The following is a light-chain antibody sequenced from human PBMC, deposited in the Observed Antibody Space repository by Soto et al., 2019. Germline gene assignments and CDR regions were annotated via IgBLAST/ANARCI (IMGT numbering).Light chain of an antibody. CDR3: SSYTSSSTHVV. CDR1: SSDVGGYNY. Sequence: QSALTQPASVSGSPGQSITISCTGTSSDVGGYNYVSWYQHHPGKAPKLMIYDVSNRPSGVSNRFSGSKSGNTASLTISGLQAEDEAAYYCSSYTSSSTHVVFGGGTKVTVL. V-gene: IGLV2-14*03. CDR2: DVS. J-gene: IGLJ2*01.